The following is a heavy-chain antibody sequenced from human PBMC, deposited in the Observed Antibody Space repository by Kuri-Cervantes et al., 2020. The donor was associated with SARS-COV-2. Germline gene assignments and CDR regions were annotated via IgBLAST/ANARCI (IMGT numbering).Heavy chain of an antibody. CDR1: GGSFSGYY. CDR3: ARQFRYCSSTSCYMYYYYGMDV. V-gene: IGHV4-34*11. Sequence: SETLSLTCAVYGGSFSGYYWGWIRQPPGKGLEWIGYIYYSGSTNYNPSLKSRVTISVDTSKNQFSLKLSSVTAADTAVYYCARQFRYCSSTSCYMYYYYGMDVWGQGTTVTVSS. J-gene: IGHJ6*02. CDR2: IYYSGST. D-gene: IGHD2-2*02.